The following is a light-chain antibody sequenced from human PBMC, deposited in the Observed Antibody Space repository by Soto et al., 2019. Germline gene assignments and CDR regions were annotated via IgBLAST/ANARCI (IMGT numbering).Light chain of an antibody. J-gene: IGKJ1*01. CDR3: QQRSNWPPWT. CDR1: QSVSSY. V-gene: IGKV3-11*01. Sequence: VLTQSPATLSLSPGDRATLSCRASQSVSSYLAWYQQKPGQAPRLLIYDASTRATGIPARFSGSGSGTDFTLTISSLEPEDFAVYYCQQRSNWPPWTFGQGTKVDI. CDR2: DAS.